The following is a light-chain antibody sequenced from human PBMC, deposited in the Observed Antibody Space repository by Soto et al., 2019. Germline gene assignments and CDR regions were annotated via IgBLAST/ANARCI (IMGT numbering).Light chain of an antibody. CDR3: QVWDSSTVV. J-gene: IGLJ2*01. CDR2: RDN. V-gene: IGLV3-9*01. Sequence: SYELTQPLSVSVALGQTARITCGGNNIGNKNVHWYQQKPGQAPVLVIYRDNNRPSGIPERFSGSNSGNTATLTISRAQAGDEADYYCQVWDSSTVVFGGWTKLTVL. CDR1: NIGNKN.